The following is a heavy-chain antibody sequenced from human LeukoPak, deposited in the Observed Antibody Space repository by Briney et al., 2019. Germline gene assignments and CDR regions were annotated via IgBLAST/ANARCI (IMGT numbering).Heavy chain of an antibody. Sequence: GASVKVSCKTSGYTFTSYHIHWVRQAHGQGLEWMGWINPNSGGTNYAQRFQRRVTMTRDTSINTAYMELSSLRSDDTAVYYCARLRMDSWHAMTWGCFDPWGQGTLVTVSS. CDR3: ARLRMDSWHAMTWGCFDP. CDR2: INPNSGGT. CDR1: GYTFTSYH. J-gene: IGHJ5*02. D-gene: IGHD3-16*01. V-gene: IGHV1-2*02.